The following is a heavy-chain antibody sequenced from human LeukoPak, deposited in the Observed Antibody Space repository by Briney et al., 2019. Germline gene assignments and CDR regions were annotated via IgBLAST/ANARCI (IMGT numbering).Heavy chain of an antibody. J-gene: IGHJ5*02. CDR1: GGSMSSSY. CDR3: ARHMGFITMVRGVINNNWFDP. D-gene: IGHD3-10*01. V-gene: IGHV4-59*08. CDR2: ISYSGTT. Sequence: PSETLSLTCTVSGGSMSSSYWSWIRQPPGKGLEWVGYISYSGTTNYNPSLKSRVTISVDTSKKQFSLKLSSVTATDTAVYYCARHMGFITMVRGVINNNWFDPWGQGTLVTVSS.